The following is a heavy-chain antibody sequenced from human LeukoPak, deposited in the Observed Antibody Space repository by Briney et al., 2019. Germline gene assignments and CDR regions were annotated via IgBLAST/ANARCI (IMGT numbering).Heavy chain of an antibody. V-gene: IGHV3-33*06. CDR3: AKVVSGYHFDY. Sequence: GRSLRLSCAASGFTFSSYGMHWVRQAPGKGLEWVAVIWYDGSNKYYADSVKGRFTISRDNSKNTLYLQMNSLRAEDTAVYYCAKVVSGYHFDYWGQGTLVTVSS. CDR1: GFTFSSYG. CDR2: IWYDGSNK. D-gene: IGHD5-12*01. J-gene: IGHJ4*02.